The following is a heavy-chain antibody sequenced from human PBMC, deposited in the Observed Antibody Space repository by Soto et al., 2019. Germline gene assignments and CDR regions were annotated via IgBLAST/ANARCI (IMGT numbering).Heavy chain of an antibody. V-gene: IGHV1-18*01. Sequence: ASVKVSCKASGYTFTSYGISWVRQAPGQGLEWMGWISAYNGNTNYAQKLQGRVTMTTDTSTSTAYMELRSLRSDYTAVYYCARAELEKNWFDPWGQGTLVTVSS. CDR2: ISAYNGNT. CDR3: ARAELEKNWFDP. D-gene: IGHD1-1*01. J-gene: IGHJ5*02. CDR1: GYTFTSYG.